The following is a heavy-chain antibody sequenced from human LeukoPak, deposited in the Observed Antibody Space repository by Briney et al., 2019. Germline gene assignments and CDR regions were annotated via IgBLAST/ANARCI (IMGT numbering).Heavy chain of an antibody. J-gene: IGHJ4*02. CDR2: IYSGGRT. D-gene: IGHD6-19*01. CDR1: GFTVSSNY. CDR3: ARSQAVDGTVDY. Sequence: GGSLRLSCAASGFTVSSNYMSWVRQAPGKGLEWVSVIYSGGRTDYADSVKGRFTISRDNSKNTLNLQMNSLRADDTAVYYCARSQAVDGTVDYWGQGTLVTVSS. V-gene: IGHV3-53*01.